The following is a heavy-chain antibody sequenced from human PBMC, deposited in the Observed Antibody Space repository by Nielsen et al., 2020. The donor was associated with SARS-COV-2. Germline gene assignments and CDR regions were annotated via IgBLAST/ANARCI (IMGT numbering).Heavy chain of an antibody. Sequence: SETLSLTCTVSGGSINNYYWSWIRQPPGKGLEWIGYIYYSGSTNYNPSLKSRVTISVDTSKNQFSLKLSSVTAADTAVYYCTRDQAPSYGDPLEYWGQGTLVTVSS. J-gene: IGHJ4*02. CDR1: GGSINNYY. CDR3: TRDQAPSYGDPLEY. CDR2: IYYSGST. D-gene: IGHD4-17*01. V-gene: IGHV4-59*01.